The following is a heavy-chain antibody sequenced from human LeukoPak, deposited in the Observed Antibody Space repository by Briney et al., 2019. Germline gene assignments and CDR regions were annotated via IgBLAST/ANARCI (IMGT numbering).Heavy chain of an antibody. CDR3: ARAEGLRFLEWLANWFDP. D-gene: IGHD3-3*01. Sequence: ASVKVSCKASGGTFSSYAISWVRQAPGQGLEWMGWISAYNGNTNYAQKLQGRVTMTTDTSTSTAYMELRSLRSDDTAVYYCARAEGLRFLEWLANWFDPWGQGTLVTVSS. V-gene: IGHV1-18*01. CDR1: GGTFSSYA. J-gene: IGHJ5*02. CDR2: ISAYNGNT.